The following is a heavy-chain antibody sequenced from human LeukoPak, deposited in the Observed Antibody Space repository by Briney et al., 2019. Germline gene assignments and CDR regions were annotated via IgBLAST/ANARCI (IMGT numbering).Heavy chain of an antibody. CDR3: AQDIAWGAFEH. J-gene: IGHJ4*02. V-gene: IGHV3-23*01. D-gene: IGHD7-27*01. CDR1: GFTFRNHG. Sequence: GGTLRLSCAASGFTFRNHGMNWVRQAPGKGLEWVSGISPSGGGTYYADSVKGRFTISRDDSKNTLSLQMNSLRVEDTALYYCAQDIAWGAFEHWGQGTLVTVSS. CDR2: ISPSGGGT.